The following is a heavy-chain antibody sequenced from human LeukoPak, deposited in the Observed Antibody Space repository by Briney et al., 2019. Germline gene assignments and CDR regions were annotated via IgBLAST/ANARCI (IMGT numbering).Heavy chain of an antibody. CDR3: ARGVPPDI. V-gene: IGHV3-33*01. CDR2: IWYDGSNK. CDR1: GLTFSSYG. D-gene: IGHD5/OR15-5a*01. Sequence: GRSLRLSCAASGLTFSSYGMYWVRQAPGKGLEWVAVIWYDGSNKYYADSVKGRFTISRDHSKNTLYLQMNSLRAEDTAVYYCARGVPPDIWGQGTMVTVSS. J-gene: IGHJ3*02.